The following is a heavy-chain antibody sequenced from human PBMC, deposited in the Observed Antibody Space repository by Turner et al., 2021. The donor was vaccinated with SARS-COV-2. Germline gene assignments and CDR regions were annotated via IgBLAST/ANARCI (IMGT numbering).Heavy chain of an antibody. D-gene: IGHD6-6*01. J-gene: IGHJ6*02. CDR3: AKLAARSAYYYYGMDV. CDR2: ISWNSGTI. CDR1: GFTFDDYA. Sequence: EVQLVESGGGLVQPGRSLRLSCAASGFTFDDYAMHWVRQAPGKGLEWVSGISWNSGTIDYADSVKGRFTISRDNAKNSLYLQMNSLRAEDTALYYCAKLAARSAYYYYGMDVWGRGTTVTVSS. V-gene: IGHV3-9*01.